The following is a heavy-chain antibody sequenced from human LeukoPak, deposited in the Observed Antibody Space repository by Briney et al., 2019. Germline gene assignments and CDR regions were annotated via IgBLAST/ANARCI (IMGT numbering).Heavy chain of an antibody. CDR1: GLTLRTYS. J-gene: IGHJ4*02. D-gene: IGHD4-23*01. V-gene: IGHV3-30*02. Sequence: GGSLTLSCIVSGLTLRTYSMYSVRQAPGKRLDCVAFIQNVGSNKYYADSVDGRFTITRDKSKYTLCLSMNTLRAEVSSIYYCAKDLHNYDTSSNSRGPDYWGEGTLVTVSS. CDR2: IQNVGSNK. CDR3: AKDLHNYDTSSNSRGPDY.